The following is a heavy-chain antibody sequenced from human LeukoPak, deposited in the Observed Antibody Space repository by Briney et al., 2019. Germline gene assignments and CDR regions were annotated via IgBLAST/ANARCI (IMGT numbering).Heavy chain of an antibody. Sequence: GGSLRLSCAASGFTLSSYAMTWVRQAPGRGLEWGSSVDGGGGGTYYADSVKGRFTISRDNSKDTLYLQMNGLSAEDTAVYFCAKQSAGSAAWYSLHYDFWGQGTLVTVSS. CDR1: GFTLSSYA. J-gene: IGHJ4*02. CDR2: VDGGGGGT. V-gene: IGHV3-23*01. CDR3: AKQSAGSAAWYSLHYDF. D-gene: IGHD6-13*01.